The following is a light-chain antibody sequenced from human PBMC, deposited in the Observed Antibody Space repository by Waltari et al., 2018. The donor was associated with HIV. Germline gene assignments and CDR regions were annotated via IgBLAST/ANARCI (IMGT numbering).Light chain of an antibody. CDR2: SYG. J-gene: IGLJ3*02. Sequence: QSVLNQSPSASGTPGQRVIISCSGSSSNIGSNTVTWYQQFPGTAPKLLIYSYGQVPSGVPERFSGSKSATSASLAISGLRSEDEADYYCATWDDSLNAWVFGGGTKLTVL. V-gene: IGLV1-44*01. CDR1: SSNIGSNT. CDR3: ATWDDSLNAWV.